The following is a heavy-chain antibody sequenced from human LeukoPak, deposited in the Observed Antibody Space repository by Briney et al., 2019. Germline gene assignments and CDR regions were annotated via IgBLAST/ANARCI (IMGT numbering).Heavy chain of an antibody. D-gene: IGHD4-23*01. CDR3: ARVSSATVVTNTLDY. CDR1: GYTFTGYY. V-gene: IGHV1-2*02. Sequence: ASVKVSCKASGYTFTGYYMHWVRQAPGQGLEWMGWINPNSGGTNYAQKFQGRVTMTRDTSISTAYMELSRLRSDDTAVYYCARVSSATVVTNTLDYWGQGTLVTVSS. CDR2: INPNSGGT. J-gene: IGHJ4*02.